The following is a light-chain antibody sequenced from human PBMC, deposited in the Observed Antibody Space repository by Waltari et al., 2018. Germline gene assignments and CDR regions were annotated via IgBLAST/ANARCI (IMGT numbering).Light chain of an antibody. J-gene: IGLJ2*01. CDR3: ATWHSSLSAVV. CDR1: SSNIGNNY. Sequence: QSVLTQPPSVSAAPGQKVTISCSGSSSNIGNNYVSWYQQRPGTAPKLLIYDNNKRPPGNPYHFSGSTSGTSANVGITELQTGDESDYYCATWHSSLSAVVFGEATKLTVI. V-gene: IGLV1-51*01. CDR2: DNN.